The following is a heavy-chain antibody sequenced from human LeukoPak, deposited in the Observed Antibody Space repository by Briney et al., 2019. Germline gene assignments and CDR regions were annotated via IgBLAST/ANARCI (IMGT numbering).Heavy chain of an antibody. V-gene: IGHV3-53*01. CDR1: GFIVSLNH. CDR3: ARVITVFGGFDP. CDR2: IYGGGIT. Sequence: GGSLRLSCAASGFIVSLNHMTWVRQAPGRGLEWFSVIYGGGITYYADSVRGRFTISRDYSNNTLYLQMNNVRADETAVYYWARVITVFGGFDPWGQGTLVTVSS. D-gene: IGHD3-3*01. J-gene: IGHJ5*02.